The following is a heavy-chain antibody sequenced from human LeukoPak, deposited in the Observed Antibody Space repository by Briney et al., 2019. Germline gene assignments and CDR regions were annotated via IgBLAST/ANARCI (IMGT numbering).Heavy chain of an antibody. D-gene: IGHD6-13*01. CDR3: ARERQQLRYFDF. Sequence: GGSLRLSCAAPGFTFSSYGMHWVRQAPGKGLEWVAFIRYDGSNKYYADSVKGRFTISRDNSKNTLYLQMNSLRAGDTALYYCARERQQLRYFDFWGQGTLVAVSS. J-gene: IGHJ4*02. CDR2: IRYDGSNK. CDR1: GFTFSSYG. V-gene: IGHV3-30*02.